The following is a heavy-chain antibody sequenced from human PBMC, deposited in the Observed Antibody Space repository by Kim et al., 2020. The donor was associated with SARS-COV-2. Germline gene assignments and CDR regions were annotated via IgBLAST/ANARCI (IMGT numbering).Heavy chain of an antibody. Sequence: GGSLRLSCAASGFTFSGYAMSWVRQAPGKGLEWVSSISGSDDGTYYLDSLKGRFTISRDNSKNTLYLQMNSLRAEDTAVYYCAPLSGSGGRDFVDWG. J-gene: IGHJ2*01. D-gene: IGHD6-19*01. V-gene: IGHV3-23*01. CDR3: APLSGSGGRDFVD. CDR2: ISGSDDGT. CDR1: GFTFSGYA.